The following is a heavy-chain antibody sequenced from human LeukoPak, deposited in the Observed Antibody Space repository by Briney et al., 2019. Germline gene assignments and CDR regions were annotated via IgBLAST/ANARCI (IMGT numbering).Heavy chain of an antibody. Sequence: ASLKVSCKASGYTFTSYEINWGRQAPGQGREWMGWMNPNSGNTGYAQKFQGRVTMTRNTSMSTAYMELSSLRSEDTAVYYCARGDYFDYWGQGTLVTVSS. CDR2: MNPNSGNT. CDR1: GYTFTSYE. V-gene: IGHV1-8*01. J-gene: IGHJ4*02. CDR3: ARGDYFDY.